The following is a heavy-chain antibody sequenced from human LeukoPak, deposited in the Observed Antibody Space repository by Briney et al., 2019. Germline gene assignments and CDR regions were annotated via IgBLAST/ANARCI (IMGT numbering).Heavy chain of an antibody. J-gene: IGHJ4*02. CDR2: ISYDGSNK. Sequence: PGRSLRLSCAASGFTFSSYAMHWVRQAPGKGLEWVAVISYDGSNKYYADSVKGRFTISRDNSKNTLYLQMNSLRAEDTAVYYCASPDYYGSGILFYWGQGTLVTVSS. V-gene: IGHV3-30-3*01. CDR3: ASPDYYGSGILFY. D-gene: IGHD3-10*01. CDR1: GFTFSSYA.